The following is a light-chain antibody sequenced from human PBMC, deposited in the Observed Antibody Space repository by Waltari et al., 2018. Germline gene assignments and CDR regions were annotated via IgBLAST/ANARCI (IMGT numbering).Light chain of an antibody. V-gene: IGKV3-20*01. J-gene: IGKJ3*01. CDR2: VTS. CDR3: QHYSRSAT. Sequence: EIVLTQSPGTLSSSPGETLNISCRSSQSLNQKSLAWYRHKPGQAPRLLMYVTSVTATGIPDRFSGSGSGTDFTLTISRLEPEDFAVYYCQHYSRSATFGPGTKVEMK. CDR1: QSLNQKS.